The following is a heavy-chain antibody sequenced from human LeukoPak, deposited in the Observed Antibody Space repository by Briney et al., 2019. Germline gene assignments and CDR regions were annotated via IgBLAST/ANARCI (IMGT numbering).Heavy chain of an antibody. V-gene: IGHV1-18*01. CDR1: GYTFENNG. Sequence: ASVKVSCKASGYTFENNGISWVRQAPGQGLERMGWISAYTGNTNYAQNFQGRVTMTADTSASTASMELRNLRSDDTAVYYCARAGNAWNAYHDFWGQGTLVTVSS. CDR2: ISAYTGNT. CDR3: ARAGNAWNAYHDF. J-gene: IGHJ4*02. D-gene: IGHD1-1*01.